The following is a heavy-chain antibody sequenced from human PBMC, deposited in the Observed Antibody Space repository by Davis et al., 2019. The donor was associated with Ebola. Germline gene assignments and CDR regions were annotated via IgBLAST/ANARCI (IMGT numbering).Heavy chain of an antibody. D-gene: IGHD4-17*01. CDR3: ATLPTDYGDLYYYYGMDV. V-gene: IGHV4-39*07. CDR1: GGSISSSSYY. CDR2: IYYSGST. J-gene: IGHJ6*02. Sequence: MPSETLSLTCTVSGGSISSSSYYWGWIRQPPGKGLEWIGSIYYSGSTYYNPSLKSRVTISVDTSKNQFSLKLSSVTAADTAVYYCATLPTDYGDLYYYYGMDVWGQGTTVTVSS.